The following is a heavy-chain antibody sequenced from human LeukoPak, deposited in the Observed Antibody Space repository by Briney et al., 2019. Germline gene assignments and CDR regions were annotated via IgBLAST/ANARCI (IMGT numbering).Heavy chain of an antibody. CDR3: AREGRVRYFDWSHYYYYGMDV. V-gene: IGHV4-39*02. D-gene: IGHD3-9*01. Sequence: SETLSLTCTVSGGSISSSSYYWGWIRQPPGKGLEWIGSIYYSGSTYYNPSLKSRVTISVDTSKNQFSLKLSSVTAADTAVYYCAREGRVRYFDWSHYYYYGMDVWGQGTSVTVSS. CDR2: IYYSGST. CDR1: GGSISSSSYY. J-gene: IGHJ6*02.